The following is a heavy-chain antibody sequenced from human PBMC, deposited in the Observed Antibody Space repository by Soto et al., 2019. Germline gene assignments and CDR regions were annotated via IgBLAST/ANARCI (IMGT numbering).Heavy chain of an antibody. Sequence: QVQLQESGPGLVEPSQTLSLTCTVSGDSISNGYYTWGWIRQPPGKDLEWIGHIYNSVNTYSNPSLKSRVPLSAATSKTQFTLKLSSVTAADSAVYYWARGPRGDTVDSWGQGTLVTASS. J-gene: IGHJ4*02. CDR1: GDSISNGYYT. D-gene: IGHD3-10*01. CDR3: ARGPRGDTVDS. CDR2: IYNSVNT. V-gene: IGHV4-30-4*01.